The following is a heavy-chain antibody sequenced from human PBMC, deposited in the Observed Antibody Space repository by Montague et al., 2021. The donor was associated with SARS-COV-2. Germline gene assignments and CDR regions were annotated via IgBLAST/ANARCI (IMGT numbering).Heavy chain of an antibody. Sequence: SETLSLTCTVSGGSISSYSWSWIRQPPGKGLEWIGYIYYSGSTNYNPSLKSRITISLGTSKNQFSLKLSSVTAADTAVYYCARGSYEILRYGMDVWGQGTTVTVSS. CDR3: ARGSYEILRYGMDV. D-gene: IGHD3-9*01. CDR2: IYYSGST. J-gene: IGHJ6*02. V-gene: IGHV4-59*13. CDR1: GGSISSYS.